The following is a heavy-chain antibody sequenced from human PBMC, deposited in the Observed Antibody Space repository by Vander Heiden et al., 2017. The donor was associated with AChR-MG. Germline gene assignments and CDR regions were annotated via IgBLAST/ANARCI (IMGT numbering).Heavy chain of an antibody. Sequence: QVQLQESGPGLVKPSETLSLTCTVPGGSISSYYWSWIRQPAGKGLEWIGRIYTSGSTNYNPSLKSRVTMSVDTSKNQFSLKLSSVTAADTAVYYCAGATYYYDSSGYLDAFDIWGQGTMVTVSS. CDR3: AGATYYYDSSGYLDAFDI. J-gene: IGHJ3*02. D-gene: IGHD3-22*01. CDR2: IYTSGST. V-gene: IGHV4-4*07. CDR1: GGSISSYY.